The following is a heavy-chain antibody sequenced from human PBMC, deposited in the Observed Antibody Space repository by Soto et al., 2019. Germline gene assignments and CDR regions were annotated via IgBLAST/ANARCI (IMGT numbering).Heavy chain of an antibody. D-gene: IGHD3-16*02. CDR1: GFTFSSYW. Sequence: GGSLRLSCAASGFTFSSYWMHWVRQVPEKGLVWVSRINSDGSIANYADAVKGRFTISRDNVKNTLYLQMNSLRAEDTAVYYCVRYPRSVGGSYRPDYWGQGTLVTVSS. CDR2: INSDGSIA. J-gene: IGHJ4*02. CDR3: VRYPRSVGGSYRPDY. V-gene: IGHV3-74*01.